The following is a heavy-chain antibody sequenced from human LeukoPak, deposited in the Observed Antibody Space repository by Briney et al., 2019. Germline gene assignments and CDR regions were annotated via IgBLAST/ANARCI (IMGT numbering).Heavy chain of an antibody. D-gene: IGHD6-19*01. CDR2: MNPNSGNT. J-gene: IGHJ4*02. Sequence: ASVKVSCKASGYTFTSCDINWVRQATGQGLEWMGWMNPNSGNTGYGQSFQGRITTTRDISIGTAYMELSNLTSEDTAIYYCTRGSSGRRDNWGQGTLVTVSA. V-gene: IGHV1-8*01. CDR1: GYTFTSCD. CDR3: TRGSSGRRDN.